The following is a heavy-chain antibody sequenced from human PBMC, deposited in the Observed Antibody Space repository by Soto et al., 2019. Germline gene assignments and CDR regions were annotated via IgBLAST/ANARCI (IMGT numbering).Heavy chain of an antibody. CDR3: ARVERGTATTVVDAFEI. CDR2: MSHSGGT. V-gene: IGHV4-34*01. D-gene: IGHD1-1*01. CDR1: GGSVSSSSNYY. J-gene: IGHJ3*02. Sequence: QVQLQQWGAGLLKPSETLSLTCAVYGGSVSSSSNYYWSWIRQPPGKGLEWIGEMSHSGGTHFNPSLTSRVTISVDTSKNQFSLKMSSVTAADTALYYCARVERGTATTVVDAFEIWGPGTMVTVSS.